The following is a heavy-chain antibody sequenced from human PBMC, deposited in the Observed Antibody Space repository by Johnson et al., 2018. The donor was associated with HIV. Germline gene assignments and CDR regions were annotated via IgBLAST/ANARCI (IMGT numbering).Heavy chain of an antibody. D-gene: IGHD3-22*01. V-gene: IGHV3-30*14. CDR3: ARATPYYGGYSVSDAFDI. CDR1: GFTFSSTP. CDR2: MSFDGNNR. Sequence: QMQLVESGGGLVQPGGSLRLSCAASGFTFSSTPMHWVRQAPGKGLEWVAVMSFDGNNRYYADSVKGRFTISRDNSKNTLDLQMNSRRPEDTAVYYCARATPYYGGYSVSDAFDIWGQGTMVTVSS. J-gene: IGHJ3*02.